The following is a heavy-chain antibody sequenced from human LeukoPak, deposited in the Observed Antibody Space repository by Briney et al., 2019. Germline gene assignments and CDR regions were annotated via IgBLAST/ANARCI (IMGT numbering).Heavy chain of an antibody. Sequence: PGGSLRLSCAASGFIFSSYAMHWVRQAPGKGLEWVAVISYDGSNKYYADSVKGRFTISRDNSKNTLYLEMNSLRAEDTAVYYCTTSDCEYWGQGTLVTVSS. J-gene: IGHJ4*02. CDR2: ISYDGSNK. V-gene: IGHV3-30-3*01. CDR3: TTSDCEY. CDR1: GFIFSSYA.